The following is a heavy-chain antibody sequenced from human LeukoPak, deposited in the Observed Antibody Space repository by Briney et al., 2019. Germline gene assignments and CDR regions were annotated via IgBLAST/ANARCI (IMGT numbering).Heavy chain of an antibody. Sequence: GGSLRLSCAAPGFTLSSYVRHTVRQAPARGLGRVAVIFYDGSNKSDVEAVRDGFTVSSDNSKHTLYLQMNSLRAEDTAVYYCSNSLRRSYSSSWSISPYYYYGMDVWGQGTTVTVSS. D-gene: IGHD6-13*01. J-gene: IGHJ6*02. CDR1: GFTLSSYV. CDR2: IFYDGSNK. V-gene: IGHV3-30*18. CDR3: SNSLRRSYSSSWSISPYYYYGMDV.